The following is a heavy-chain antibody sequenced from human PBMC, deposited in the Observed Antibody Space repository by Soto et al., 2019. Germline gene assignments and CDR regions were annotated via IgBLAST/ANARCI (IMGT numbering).Heavy chain of an antibody. Sequence: QMQLEESGPGLVKPSETLSLTCSVSGGSVSDYYWHWIRQSPGKGLEWIGDLYSSGATSYSPPLKSRVTISLDSSKKQLSLKMTSVTAADAAVYYCASNIWNDEADRDGTLNIWGQGTQVTVSS. V-gene: IGHV4-59*08. D-gene: IGHD1-1*01. CDR1: GGSVSDYY. CDR2: LYSSGAT. CDR3: ASNIWNDEADRDGTLNI. J-gene: IGHJ3*02.